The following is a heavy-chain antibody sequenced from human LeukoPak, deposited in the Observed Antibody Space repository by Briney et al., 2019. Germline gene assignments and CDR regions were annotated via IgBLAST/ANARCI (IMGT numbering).Heavy chain of an antibody. CDR2: ISGSGGST. CDR1: GLTVSSNY. J-gene: IGHJ6*03. D-gene: IGHD6-19*01. Sequence: GGSLRLSCAASGLTVSSNYMSWVRQAPGKGLEWVSAISGSGGSTYYADSVKGRFTISRDNSKNTLYLQMNSLRAEDTAVYYCAKGDPIAVAGTHYYYYMDVWGKGTTVTVSS. CDR3: AKGDPIAVAGTHYYYYMDV. V-gene: IGHV3-23*01.